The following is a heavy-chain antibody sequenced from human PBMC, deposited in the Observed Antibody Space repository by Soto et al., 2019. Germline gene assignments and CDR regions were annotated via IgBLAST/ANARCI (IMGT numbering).Heavy chain of an antibody. Sequence: QVQLQESGPGLVKPSQTLSLTCTASGGSISSGGYYWSWIRQHPGKGLEWIGYIYYSGSTYYNPSLKSRVTISVDTSKNQFSLKLSSVTAADTAVYYCARDGEVYGDYARYYYYGMDVWGQGTTVTVSS. CDR2: IYYSGST. D-gene: IGHD4-17*01. CDR3: ARDGEVYGDYARYYYYGMDV. V-gene: IGHV4-31*03. J-gene: IGHJ6*02. CDR1: GGSISSGGYY.